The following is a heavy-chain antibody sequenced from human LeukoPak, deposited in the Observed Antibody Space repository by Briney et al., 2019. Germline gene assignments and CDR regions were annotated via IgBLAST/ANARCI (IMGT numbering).Heavy chain of an antibody. CDR3: ARRFCANGVCYRSAFDI. D-gene: IGHD2-8*01. CDR1: GFSDRSNY. V-gene: IGHV4-39*07. CDR2: IYYSGST. Sequence: GSLRLSCAVSGFSDRSNYMSWVRQAPGKGLEWIGSIYYSGSTYYNPSLKSRVTISVDTSKNQFSLKLSSVTAADTAVYYCARRFCANGVCYRSAFDIWGQGTMVTVSS. J-gene: IGHJ3*02.